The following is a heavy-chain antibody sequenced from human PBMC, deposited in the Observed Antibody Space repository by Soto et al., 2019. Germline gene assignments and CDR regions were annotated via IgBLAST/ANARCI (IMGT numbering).Heavy chain of an antibody. D-gene: IGHD6-19*01. CDR1: GFTVSSYA. J-gene: IGHJ4*02. CDR2: ISYDGSNK. Sequence: QVQLVESGGGVVQPGRSLRLSCAASGFTVSSYAMHWVRQAPGKGLEWVAVISYDGSNKYYADSVKGRFTISRDNSKNTLDLQMKRLRAEDTAVYYCARDREGGWLVISHYLDYWGQGTLATVSS. CDR3: ARDREGGWLVISHYLDY. V-gene: IGHV3-30-3*01.